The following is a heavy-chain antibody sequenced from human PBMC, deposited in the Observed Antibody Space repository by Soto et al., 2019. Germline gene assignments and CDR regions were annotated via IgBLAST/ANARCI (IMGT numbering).Heavy chain of an antibody. J-gene: IGHJ4*02. D-gene: IGHD3-16*01. CDR1: GFSVSNNH. Sequence: GSLRLSCAASGFSVSNNHMTWVRQAAGKGLEWVSLIHGGGSTYYADSVKGRFTISRDNSKNTLYLQMDSLRAEDTAIYYCAGRLTTAARLDYWGQGTLVTVSS. V-gene: IGHV3-53*01. CDR2: IHGGGST. CDR3: AGRLTTAARLDY.